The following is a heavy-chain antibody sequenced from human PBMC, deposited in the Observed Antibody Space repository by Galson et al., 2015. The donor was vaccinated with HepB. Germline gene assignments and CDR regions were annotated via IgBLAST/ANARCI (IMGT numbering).Heavy chain of an antibody. CDR2: IKWNGRSR. D-gene: IGHD3-10*01. CDR1: GFTFDDYA. J-gene: IGHJ4*02. CDR3: ARAHGSGIAFIDY. Sequence: SLRLSCAASGFTFDDYALSWLRQAPGKGLEWVAGIKWNGRSRDYADSVRGRFTISRDSAKNSLYLQMNGLRAEDTAFYHCARAHGSGIAFIDYWGQGSLVTVSS. V-gene: IGHV3-20*01.